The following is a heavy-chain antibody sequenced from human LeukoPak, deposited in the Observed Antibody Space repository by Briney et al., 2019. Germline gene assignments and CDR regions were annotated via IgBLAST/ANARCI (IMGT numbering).Heavy chain of an antibody. CDR3: ARDYANIVDY. CDR2: IKEDGSKT. V-gene: IGHV3-7*03. D-gene: IGHD3-16*01. J-gene: IGHJ4*02. Sequence: GGSLRLSCAASAFTFRSYWMSWVRQVPGKGLQWVANIKEDGSKTYYVDSVKGRFTISRDNAKNSLCLEMNSLRADDTAVYYCARDYANIVDYWGQGTLVTVSS. CDR1: AFTFRSYW.